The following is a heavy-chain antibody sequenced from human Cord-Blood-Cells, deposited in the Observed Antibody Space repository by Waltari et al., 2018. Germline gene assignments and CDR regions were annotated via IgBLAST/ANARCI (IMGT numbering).Heavy chain of an antibody. Sequence: QLQLQESGPGLVKPSETLSLTCTVSGGSISSSSYYWGWIRQPPGKGLEWIGSIYYSGSTYYNPSLKSRINISGEKSKNPFSLKLRSVTAADTAVYYCARRGGYNYYYYGMDVWGQGTTVTVSS. CDR3: ARRGGYNYYYYGMDV. D-gene: IGHD5-12*01. V-gene: IGHV4-39*01. CDR1: GGSISSSSYY. CDR2: IYYSGST. J-gene: IGHJ6*02.